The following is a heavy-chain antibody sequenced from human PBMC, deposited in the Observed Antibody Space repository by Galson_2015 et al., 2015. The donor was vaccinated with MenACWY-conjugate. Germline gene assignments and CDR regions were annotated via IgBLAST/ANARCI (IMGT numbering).Heavy chain of an antibody. J-gene: IGHJ4*02. CDR3: ARDRVRASCGRGCFSSYFDH. CDR1: GGSISDYF. Sequence: SETLSLTCSVSGGSISDYFWTWIRQSPGRGLEWIGYVDYSGSTNYNPSLKSRVTMSVDTSKNQFSLEMTSMTAADTAVYYCARDRVRASCGRGCFSSYFDHWGQGILVTVSS. V-gene: IGHV4-59*01. D-gene: IGHD2-21*02. CDR2: VDYSGST.